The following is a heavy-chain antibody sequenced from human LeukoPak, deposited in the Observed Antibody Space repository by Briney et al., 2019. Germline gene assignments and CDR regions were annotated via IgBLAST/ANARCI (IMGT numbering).Heavy chain of an antibody. CDR2: IYYSGST. CDR1: GGSISSSSYY. D-gene: IGHD6-19*01. J-gene: IGHJ4*02. CDR3: AREGGWSPEGY. Sequence: SSETLSLTCTVSGGSISSSSYYWGWIRQPPGKGLEWIGSIYYSGSTYYNPSLKSRVTISVDTSKNQFSPKLSSVTAADTAVYYCAREGGWSPEGYWGQGTLVTVSS. V-gene: IGHV4-39*07.